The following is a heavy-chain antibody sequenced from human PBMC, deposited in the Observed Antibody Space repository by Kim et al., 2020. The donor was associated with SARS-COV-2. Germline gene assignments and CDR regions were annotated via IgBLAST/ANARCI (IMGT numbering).Heavy chain of an antibody. Sequence: GASLRLSCAVSGFTLSNYWMHWVRQAPGKGLVWVSRINSDGSRTNYADSVKGRFTISRDNAKNTLYLQMNSLRVEDTAVYYCARSRYNGQDVWGQGTTVTVSS. CDR3: ARSRYNGQDV. CDR1: GFTLSNYW. V-gene: IGHV3-74*01. CDR2: INSDGSRT. J-gene: IGHJ6*02.